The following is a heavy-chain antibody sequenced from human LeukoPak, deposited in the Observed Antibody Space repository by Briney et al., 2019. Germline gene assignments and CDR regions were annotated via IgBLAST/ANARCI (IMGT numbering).Heavy chain of an antibody. CDR1: GFTFSSYG. CDR3: AKGIPSGYGFDY. D-gene: IGHD5-12*01. Sequence: GGSLRLSCAASGFTFSSYGMHWVRQAPGKGLEWVAFIRYDGSNKYYADSVKGRFTISRDNSKNTLYLQMNSLRAEDTAVYHCAKGIPSGYGFDYWGQGTLVTVSS. CDR2: IRYDGSNK. J-gene: IGHJ4*02. V-gene: IGHV3-30*02.